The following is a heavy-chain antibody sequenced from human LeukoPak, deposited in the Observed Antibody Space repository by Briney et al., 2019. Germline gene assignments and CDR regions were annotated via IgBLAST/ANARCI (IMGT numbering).Heavy chain of an antibody. Sequence: GRSLRLSCAASGFTFSNSGMHWVRQAPGKGLEWVSHISFDGGNQYYVDSVKGRFTISRDNSKNTLYLQMNSLRAEDTAVYYCAKDAAVQNYYDSSGYWDYWGQGTLVTVSS. D-gene: IGHD3-22*01. V-gene: IGHV3-30*18. J-gene: IGHJ4*02. CDR2: ISFDGGNQ. CDR3: AKDAAVQNYYDSSGYWDY. CDR1: GFTFSNSG.